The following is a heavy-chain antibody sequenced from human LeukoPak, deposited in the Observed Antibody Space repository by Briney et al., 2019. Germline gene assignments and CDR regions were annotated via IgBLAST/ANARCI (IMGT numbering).Heavy chain of an antibody. J-gene: IGHJ4*02. D-gene: IGHD3-3*01. V-gene: IGHV1-69*04. CDR3: ARGARYYDFWSGYYIDY. Sequence: ASVKVSCKASGGTFSSYAISWVRQAPGQGLEWMGRIIPILGIANYAQKFQGRVTITADKATSTAYMELSSLRSEDTAVYYCARGARYYDFWSGYYIDYWGQGTLVTVSS. CDR1: GGTFSSYA. CDR2: IIPILGIA.